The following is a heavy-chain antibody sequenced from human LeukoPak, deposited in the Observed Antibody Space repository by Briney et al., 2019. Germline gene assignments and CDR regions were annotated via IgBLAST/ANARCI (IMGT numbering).Heavy chain of an antibody. J-gene: IGHJ3*02. CDR3: ATTMIVVVNAFDI. Sequence: ASVKVSCMVSGYTLTELSMHWVRQAPGKGLEWMGGFDPEDGETIYAQKFQGRVTMTEDTSTDTAYMELSSLRSEDTAVYYCATTMIVVVNAFDIWGQGTMVTVSS. CDR1: GYTLTELS. V-gene: IGHV1-24*01. D-gene: IGHD3-22*01. CDR2: FDPEDGET.